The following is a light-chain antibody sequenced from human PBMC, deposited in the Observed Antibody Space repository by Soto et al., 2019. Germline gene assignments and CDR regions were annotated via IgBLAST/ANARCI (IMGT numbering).Light chain of an antibody. J-gene: IGLJ1*01. Sequence: QSALAQPPSASGSPGQSVTISCTGTSSDVGGYDAVSWYQQHPGKAPKLMIYEVTKRPSGVPDRFSGSKSDNTASLTVSGLQAEDEADYYCSSYAGSSNVFGTGTKVTVL. V-gene: IGLV2-8*01. CDR3: SSYAGSSNV. CDR1: SSDVGGYDA. CDR2: EVT.